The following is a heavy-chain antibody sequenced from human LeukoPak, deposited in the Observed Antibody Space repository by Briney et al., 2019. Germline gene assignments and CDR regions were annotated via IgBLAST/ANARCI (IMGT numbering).Heavy chain of an antibody. D-gene: IGHD2-2*01. CDR1: GYTFTSYG. CDR3: ARVGIYCSSTSCYASDFDY. Sequence: ASVKVSCKASGYTFTSYGISWVRQAPGQGLEWMGWISAYNGNTNYAQKLQSRVTMTTDTSTSTAYMELRSLRSDDTAVHYCARVGIYCSSTSCYASDFDYWGQGTLVTVSS. V-gene: IGHV1-18*01. J-gene: IGHJ4*02. CDR2: ISAYNGNT.